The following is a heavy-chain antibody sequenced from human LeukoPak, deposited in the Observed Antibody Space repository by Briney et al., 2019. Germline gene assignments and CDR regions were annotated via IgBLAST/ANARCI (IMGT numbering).Heavy chain of an antibody. V-gene: IGHV4-39*07. Sequence: SETLSLTCTVSGGSISSSSYYWGWIRQPPGKGLEWIGSIYHSGSTYYNPSLKSRVTISVDTSKNQFSLKLSSVTAADTAVYYCARGGYDYVWGSYPHGPFDPWGQGTLVTVSS. CDR3: ARGGYDYVWGSYPHGPFDP. D-gene: IGHD3-16*02. CDR2: IYHSGST. CDR1: GGSISSSSYY. J-gene: IGHJ5*02.